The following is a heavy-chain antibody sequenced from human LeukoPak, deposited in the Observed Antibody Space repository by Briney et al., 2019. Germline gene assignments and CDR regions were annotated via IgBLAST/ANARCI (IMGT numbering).Heavy chain of an antibody. D-gene: IGHD5-18*01. CDR2: INHSGST. CDR3: ARIRYSYYYYYGMDV. J-gene: IGHJ6*02. V-gene: IGHV4-34*01. Sequence: SETLSLTCAVYGGSFSGYYWSWIRQPPGKGLEWIGEINHSGSTNYNPSLKSRVTISVDTSKNQFSLKLSSVTAANTAVYYCARIRYSYYYYYGMDVWGQGTTVTVSS. CDR1: GGSFSGYY.